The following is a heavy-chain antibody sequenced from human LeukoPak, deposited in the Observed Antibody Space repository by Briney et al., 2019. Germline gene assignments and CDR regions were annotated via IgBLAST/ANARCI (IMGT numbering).Heavy chain of an antibody. Sequence: SETLSLTCAVSGHSISSDYLWGWIRQPPGKGLEWIGTFFHSGSTFYNPSVKSRVTISLDTSKNQFSLRLSSVTAADTAAYYCARRSGSGWNYFDSWGQGTLVTVSS. V-gene: IGHV4-38-2*01. CDR1: GHSISSDYL. D-gene: IGHD6-19*01. CDR3: ARRSGSGWNYFDS. CDR2: FFHSGST. J-gene: IGHJ4*02.